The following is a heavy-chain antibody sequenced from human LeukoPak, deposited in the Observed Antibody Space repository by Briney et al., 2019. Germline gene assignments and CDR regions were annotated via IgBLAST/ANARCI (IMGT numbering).Heavy chain of an antibody. V-gene: IGHV4-61*02. CDR1: GGSISSDRFY. Sequence: TLSLTCTVSGGSISSDRFYWTWVRQPAGRGLEWIGRIKSSNTNYNPSLKSRVSISLDTSTNQFSLKLSSLTAADTAVYYCARVPDWTYVPDYWGQGTLVTVSS. D-gene: IGHD3-16*01. CDR3: ARVPDWTYVPDY. CDR2: IKSSNT. J-gene: IGHJ4*02.